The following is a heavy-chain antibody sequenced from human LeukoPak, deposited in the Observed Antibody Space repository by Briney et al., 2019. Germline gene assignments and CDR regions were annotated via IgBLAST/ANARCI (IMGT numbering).Heavy chain of an antibody. CDR2: LDSDGSP. D-gene: IGHD6-13*01. V-gene: IGHV3-53*01. CDR1: GFTFKTHA. CDR3: ARAAAGRAYYHYGMDV. Sequence: GGSLRLSCAASGFTFKTHAMSWVRQAPGKGLEWVSILDSDGSPSYADSVKGRFTISRDNPKNTLDLQMNSLRAEDTAVYYCARAAAGRAYYHYGMDVWGQGTTVTVSS. J-gene: IGHJ6*02.